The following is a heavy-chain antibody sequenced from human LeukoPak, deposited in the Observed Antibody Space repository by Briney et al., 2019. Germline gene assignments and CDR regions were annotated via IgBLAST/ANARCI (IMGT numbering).Heavy chain of an antibody. CDR3: ARVRYDILTGYWFDY. J-gene: IGHJ4*02. D-gene: IGHD3-9*01. CDR1: GGSISSYY. CDR2: IYTSGST. Sequence: SETLSLTCTVSGGSISSYYWSWIRQPAGKGLEWIGRIYTSGSTNYNPSLKSRVTMSVDTSKNQFSLKLSSVTAADTAVYYCARVRYDILTGYWFDYWGQGTLVTVSS. V-gene: IGHV4-4*07.